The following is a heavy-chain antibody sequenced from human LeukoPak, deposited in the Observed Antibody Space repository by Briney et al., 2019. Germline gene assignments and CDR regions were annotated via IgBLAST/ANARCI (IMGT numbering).Heavy chain of an antibody. Sequence: GGSLRLSCAASGFTFATYAMTWVRQAPGKGLEWVSAISGSGGSTYYADSVKGRFTISRDNSKNTLYLQMNSLRAEDTAVYYCAKDLRLHVLGVGMDVWGQGTTVTVSS. CDR2: ISGSGGST. V-gene: IGHV3-23*01. D-gene: IGHD5/OR15-5a*01. CDR3: AKDLRLHVLGVGMDV. CDR1: GFTFATYA. J-gene: IGHJ6*02.